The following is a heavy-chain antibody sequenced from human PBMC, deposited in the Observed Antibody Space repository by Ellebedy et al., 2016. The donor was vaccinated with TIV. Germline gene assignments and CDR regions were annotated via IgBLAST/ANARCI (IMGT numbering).Heavy chain of an antibody. Sequence: LSLTCAASGFTFSSYEMNWVRQAPGKGLEWVSYISSSGSTIYYADSVKGRFTISRDNAKNSLYLQMNSLRAEDTAVYYCARLRGSYYVGWFDPWGQGTLVTVSS. CDR3: ARLRGSYYVGWFDP. D-gene: IGHD1-26*01. CDR1: GFTFSSYE. CDR2: ISSSGSTI. V-gene: IGHV3-48*03. J-gene: IGHJ5*02.